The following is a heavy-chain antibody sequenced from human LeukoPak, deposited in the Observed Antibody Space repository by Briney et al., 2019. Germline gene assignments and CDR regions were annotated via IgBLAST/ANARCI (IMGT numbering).Heavy chain of an antibody. J-gene: IGHJ4*02. Sequence: PSETLSLTCTVSGGSISSSSYYWGWIRQPPGKGLEWIGSIYYSGSTYYNPSLKSRVTISVDTSKNQFSLKLSSVTAADTAVYYCARRTGGGNFDYWGQGTLVTVSS. CDR1: GGSISSSSYY. V-gene: IGHV4-39*01. D-gene: IGHD3-16*01. CDR2: IYYSGST. CDR3: ARRTGGGNFDY.